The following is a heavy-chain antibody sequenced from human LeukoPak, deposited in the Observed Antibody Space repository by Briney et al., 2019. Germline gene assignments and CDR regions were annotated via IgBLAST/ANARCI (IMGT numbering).Heavy chain of an antibody. CDR2: IIPIFGTA. J-gene: IGHJ2*01. D-gene: IGHD3-22*01. CDR1: GGTFSSYA. CDR3: ARKGTYYYDSSGYSVEYLDL. V-gene: IGHV1-69*05. Sequence: SVKVSCKASGGTFSSYAISWVRQAPGQGLEWMGGIIPIFGTANYAQKFQGRVTITTDESTSTAYMELSSLRSEDTAVYFCARKGTYYYDSSGYSVEYLDLWGRGTLVTVSS.